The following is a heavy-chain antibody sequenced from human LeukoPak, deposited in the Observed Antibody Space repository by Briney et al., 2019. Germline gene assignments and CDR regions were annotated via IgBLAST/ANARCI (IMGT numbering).Heavy chain of an antibody. D-gene: IGHD6-19*01. J-gene: IGHJ4*02. Sequence: PSETLSLTCAVYGGSFSGYYWSWIRQPPGKGLEWIGEINHSGSTNYNPSLKSRVTISVDTSKNQFSLKLSSVTAADTAVYYCARSLAVAGTEAADYWGQGTLVTVSS. CDR1: GGSFSGYY. CDR2: INHSGST. V-gene: IGHV4-34*01. CDR3: ARSLAVAGTEAADY.